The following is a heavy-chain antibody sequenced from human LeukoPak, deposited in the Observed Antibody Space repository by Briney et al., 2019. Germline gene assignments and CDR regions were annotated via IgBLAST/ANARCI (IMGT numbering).Heavy chain of an antibody. Sequence: ASVKVSCKASGYTFTGYYMHWVRQAPGQGLEWMGIINPSGGSTSYAQKFQGRVTMTRDTSTSTVYMELSSLRSEDTAVYYCARDLGGNNWIDAFDIWGQGTMVTVSS. CDR1: GYTFTGYY. CDR3: ARDLGGNNWIDAFDI. CDR2: INPSGGST. V-gene: IGHV1-46*01. J-gene: IGHJ3*02. D-gene: IGHD1-20*01.